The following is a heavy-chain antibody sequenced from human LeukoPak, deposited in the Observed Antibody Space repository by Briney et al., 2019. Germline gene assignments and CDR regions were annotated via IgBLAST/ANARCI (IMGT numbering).Heavy chain of an antibody. CDR1: SDSIYSSNYY. Sequence: SETLSLTCTVSSDSIYSSNYYWGWIRQPPGKGLEWFGSIYYSGSTYYNSSLKSRVTISVDTSKNTFSLKLSSLTASDTAVYYCARAAYCGGDCYLFDYWGQGTLVTVFS. V-gene: IGHV4-39*01. CDR2: IYYSGST. CDR3: ARAAYCGGDCYLFDY. D-gene: IGHD2-21*02. J-gene: IGHJ4*02.